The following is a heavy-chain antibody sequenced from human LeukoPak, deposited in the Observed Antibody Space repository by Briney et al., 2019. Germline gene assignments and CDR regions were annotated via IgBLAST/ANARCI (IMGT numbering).Heavy chain of an antibody. CDR3: AGDKTTSGWYEFDY. J-gene: IGHJ4*02. CDR2: ISSDGDT. Sequence: GGSLRLSCAASGFTFSTYAMSWVRQGPGKGLECVSVISSDGDTYYADSVKGRFTISRDNSKNTLSLQMNSLRAEDTAVYYCAGDKTTSGWYEFDYWGQGTLVTVSS. V-gene: IGHV3-53*01. CDR1: GFTFSTYA. D-gene: IGHD6-19*01.